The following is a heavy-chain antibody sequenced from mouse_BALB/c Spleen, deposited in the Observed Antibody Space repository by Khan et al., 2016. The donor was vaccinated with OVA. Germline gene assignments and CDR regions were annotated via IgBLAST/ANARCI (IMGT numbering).Heavy chain of an antibody. CDR3: VRAWVSSTDSFDY. V-gene: IGHV2-9*02. CDR2: IWAGGST. D-gene: IGHD3-3*01. J-gene: IGHJ2*01. CDR1: GFSLTTYG. Sequence: QVQLKQSGPGLVAPSQSLSITCTVSGFSLTTYGVHWVRQPPGNGLEWLGIIWAGGSTNYNSALMSRLTISKDNPKSQVFLKMNSLQTDDTAMYYCVRAWVSSTDSFDYWGRGTTLTVAS.